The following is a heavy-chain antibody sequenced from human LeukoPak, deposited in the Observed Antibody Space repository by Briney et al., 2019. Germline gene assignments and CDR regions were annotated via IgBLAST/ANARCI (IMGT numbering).Heavy chain of an antibody. CDR2: IYTSGST. D-gene: IGHD3-22*01. Sequence: SQTLSLTCTVSGGSISSGSYYWSWIRQPAGKGLEWIGRIYTSGSTSYNPSLKSRVTMSVDTSKNQFSLKLSSVTAADTAVYYCARDPPYYYDSSGYYRDAFDIWGQGTMVTVSS. J-gene: IGHJ3*02. V-gene: IGHV4-61*02. CDR3: ARDPPYYYDSSGYYRDAFDI. CDR1: GGSISSGSYY.